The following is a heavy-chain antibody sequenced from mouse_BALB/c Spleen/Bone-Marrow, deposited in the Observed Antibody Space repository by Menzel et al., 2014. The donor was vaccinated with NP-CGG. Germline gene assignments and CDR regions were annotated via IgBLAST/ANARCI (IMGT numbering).Heavy chain of an antibody. J-gene: IGHJ2*01. Sequence: VQVVESGAELVKPGASVKLSCKASGYTFTSYYMYWVKQRPGQGLEWIGEINPSNGGTNFNEKFKSRATLTVDKSSSTAYMQLSSLTSEDSGVYYGTRGRTWDFDYWGEGTTRTVSS. CDR3: TRGRTWDFDY. CDR1: GYTFTSYY. V-gene: IGHV1S81*02. D-gene: IGHD4-1*01. CDR2: INPSNGGT.